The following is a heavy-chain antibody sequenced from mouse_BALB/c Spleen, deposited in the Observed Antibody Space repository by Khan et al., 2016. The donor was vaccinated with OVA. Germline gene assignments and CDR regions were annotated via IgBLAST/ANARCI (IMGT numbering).Heavy chain of an antibody. CDR3: ARDYWDVFAY. V-gene: IGHV14-3*02. CDR2: IDPANGNT. Sequence: VQLKESGAELVKPGASVKLSCTASGFNIKDTYMHWVKQRPEQGLEWIGRIDPANGNTKYDPKFQGKATITADTSSNTAYLQLSSLTSEDTTVYYCARDYWDVFAYWGQGTLVTVSA. D-gene: IGHD4-1*01. J-gene: IGHJ3*01. CDR1: GFNIKDTY.